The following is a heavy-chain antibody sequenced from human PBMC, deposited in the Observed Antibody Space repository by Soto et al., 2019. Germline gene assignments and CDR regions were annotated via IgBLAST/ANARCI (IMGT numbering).Heavy chain of an antibody. CDR2: INPSGGST. Sequence: ASVKVSCKASGYTFTSYYMHWVRQAPGQGLEWMGIINPSGGSTSYAQKFQGRVTMTRDTSTSTVYMELSSLRSEDTAVYYCARGYCSSTSCPRDYYYYYMDCSGKGTTVTVSS. CDR1: GYTFTSYY. V-gene: IGHV1-46*03. J-gene: IGHJ6*03. CDR3: ARGYCSSTSCPRDYYYYYMDC. D-gene: IGHD2-2*01.